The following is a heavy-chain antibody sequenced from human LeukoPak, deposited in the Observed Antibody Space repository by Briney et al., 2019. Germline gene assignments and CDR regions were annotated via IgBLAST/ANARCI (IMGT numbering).Heavy chain of an antibody. CDR3: ARSRGAGPGAYFDY. D-gene: IGHD6-19*01. J-gene: IGHJ4*02. CDR1: GFSFSDEY. CDR2: ISNSGSYT. Sequence: GGSLRLSCAASGFSFSDEYMSWIRQAPGKGLEWVSYISNSGSYTNYADSVKGRFTISRDNTKNSLYLQMNSLRAEDTAVYYCARSRGAGPGAYFDYWGQGTLVTVSS. V-gene: IGHV3-11*03.